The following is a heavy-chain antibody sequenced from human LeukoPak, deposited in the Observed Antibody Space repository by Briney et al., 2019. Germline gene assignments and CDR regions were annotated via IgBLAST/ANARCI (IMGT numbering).Heavy chain of an antibody. J-gene: IGHJ3*02. D-gene: IGHD1-26*01. CDR3: AKDRGLYSGVFAFDM. Sequence: PGGSLRHSCVASGFTFIDYAMTWVRQGPGKGLEWVSSISSRNGNTFYSDSVKGRFTISRDDSKNTLYLQMNTLRAEDTATYFCAKDRGLYSGVFAFDMWGQGTLVTVSS. CDR1: GFTFIDYA. V-gene: IGHV3-23*01. CDR2: ISSRNGNT.